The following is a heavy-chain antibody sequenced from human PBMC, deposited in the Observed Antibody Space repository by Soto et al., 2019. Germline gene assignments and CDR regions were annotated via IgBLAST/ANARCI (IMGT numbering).Heavy chain of an antibody. J-gene: IGHJ4*02. D-gene: IGHD6-13*01. V-gene: IGHV6-1*01. CDR2: TYYRSKWYS. CDR3: ARGTFDIATAGPSDYFDC. Sequence: PSQTLSLTCAISGDSVSSNSAAWNWIRQSPSRGLEWLGRTYYRSKWYSDYAVSVKSRITINPDTSKNQFSLQLNSVTPEDTAVYYCARGTFDIATAGPSDYFDCWGQGPLVTVSS. CDR1: GDSVSSNSAA.